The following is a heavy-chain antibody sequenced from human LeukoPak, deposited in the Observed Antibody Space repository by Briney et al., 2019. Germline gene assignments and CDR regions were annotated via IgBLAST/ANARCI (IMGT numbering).Heavy chain of an antibody. D-gene: IGHD3-10*01. CDR3: THSGVWFGESSFDY. Sequence: SGPTLVKPTETLTLTCTFSGFSFTTSGVAVGWVRQPPGEALQWLALIYWDDDKRYTPSLEGRLTITKDTSKKQVVLTMINMDPADTATYYCTHSGVWFGESSFDYWGQGTPVTVSS. V-gene: IGHV2-5*02. CDR1: GFSFTTSGVA. CDR2: IYWDDDK. J-gene: IGHJ4*02.